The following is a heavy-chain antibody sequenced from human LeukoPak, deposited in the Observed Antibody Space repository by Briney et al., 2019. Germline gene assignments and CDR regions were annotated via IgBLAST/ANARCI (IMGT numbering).Heavy chain of an antibody. D-gene: IGHD2-2*01. V-gene: IGHV3-74*01. CDR3: ARDRGYCSSTTCWEAGY. CDR2: TNNDGSST. J-gene: IGHJ4*02. Sequence: GGSLRLSCAASGFTFSSYWMHWVRQAPGKGLVRVSRTNNDGSSTTYADSVKGRFTISRDNAKNTLYLQMNSLRAEDTAVYYCARDRGYCSSTTCWEAGYWGQGTLVTVSS. CDR1: GFTFSSYW.